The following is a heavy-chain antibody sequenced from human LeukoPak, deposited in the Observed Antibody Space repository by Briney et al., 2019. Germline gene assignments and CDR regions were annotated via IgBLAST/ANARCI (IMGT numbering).Heavy chain of an antibody. Sequence: GASVKVSCKASGYTFTGYYMHWVRQAPGQGLEWMGWINPNNGDTHYAQKFQGTVTMTRDTSISTAYMELSRLRSDDTAVYYCARAGVAGDYYFDYWGQGTLVTVSS. CDR1: GYTFTGYY. D-gene: IGHD2-15*01. CDR2: INPNNGDT. V-gene: IGHV1-2*02. CDR3: ARAGVAGDYYFDY. J-gene: IGHJ4*02.